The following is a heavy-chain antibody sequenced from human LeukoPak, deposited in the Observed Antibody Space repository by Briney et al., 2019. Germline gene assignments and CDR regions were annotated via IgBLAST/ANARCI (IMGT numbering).Heavy chain of an antibody. CDR3: ARRPRNSGSDDGPSGLDY. Sequence: SETLSLTCAVYGESFSGNYWSWIRQPPGKGLEWIGESSHTGSTNYSPSLKSRVTISVDTSKNQFSLKLNSVTAADTAVYYCARRPRNSGSDDGPSGLDYWGQGTLVIVSS. J-gene: IGHJ4*02. D-gene: IGHD1-26*01. CDR1: GESFSGNY. V-gene: IGHV4-34*01. CDR2: SSHTGST.